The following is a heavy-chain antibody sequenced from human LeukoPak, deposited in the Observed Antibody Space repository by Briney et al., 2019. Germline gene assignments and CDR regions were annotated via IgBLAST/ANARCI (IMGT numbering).Heavy chain of an antibody. CDR2: MNPNSGNT. CDR3: ARAGQQPNRWFDP. CDR1: GYTFTSYD. Sequence: ASVKVPCKASGYTFTSYDMNWVRQATGQGLEWMGWMNPNSGNTGYAQKFQGRVTMTRNTSISTAYMELNSLRSEDTAVYYCARAGQQPNRWFDPWGQGSLVTVSS. J-gene: IGHJ5*02. D-gene: IGHD6-13*01. V-gene: IGHV1-8*01.